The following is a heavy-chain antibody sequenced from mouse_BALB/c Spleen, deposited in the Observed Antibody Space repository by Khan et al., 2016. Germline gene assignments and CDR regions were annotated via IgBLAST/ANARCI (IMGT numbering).Heavy chain of an antibody. V-gene: IGHV1-63*02. Sequence: QVQLQQSGAELVRPGTSVKMSCKAVGYTFTNYWIGWIQQRPGHGLEWIGDIYPGDNSKNSHEKIKGNANPTADTYSNTHVMQISRLTSDHSAIYYCESGNYGNPIDYWGQGTTLTVSS. J-gene: IGHJ2*01. CDR3: ESGNYGNPIDY. CDR1: GYTFTNYW. CDR2: IYPGDNSK. D-gene: IGHD2-1*01.